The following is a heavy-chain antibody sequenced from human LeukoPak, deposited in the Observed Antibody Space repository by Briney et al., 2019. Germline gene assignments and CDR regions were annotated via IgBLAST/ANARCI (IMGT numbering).Heavy chain of an antibody. D-gene: IGHD4-17*01. J-gene: IGHJ4*02. CDR1: GYTFTNYF. CDR3: ARNYYGDYVAYY. V-gene: IGHV1-46*01. Sequence: GASVKVSCKASGYTFTNYFIHWVRQAPGQGLEWMGIINPSGGSTSYAQKFQGRVTMTRDTSTSTVYMELSSLRSEDTAVYYCARNYYGDYVAYYWGQGTLVTVSS. CDR2: INPSGGST.